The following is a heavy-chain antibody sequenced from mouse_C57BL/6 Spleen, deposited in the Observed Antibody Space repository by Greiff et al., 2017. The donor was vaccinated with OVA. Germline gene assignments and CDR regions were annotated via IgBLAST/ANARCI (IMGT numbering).Heavy chain of an antibody. Sequence: EVQLQQSGPELVKPGASVKISCKASGYTFTDYYMNWVKQSHGKSLEWIGDINPNNGGTSYNQKFKGKATLTVDKSSSTAYMELRSLTSEDSAVYYCARQADTTVPFAYWGQGTLVTVSA. D-gene: IGHD1-1*01. CDR1: GYTFTDYY. CDR3: ARQADTTVPFAY. V-gene: IGHV1-26*01. CDR2: INPNNGGT. J-gene: IGHJ3*01.